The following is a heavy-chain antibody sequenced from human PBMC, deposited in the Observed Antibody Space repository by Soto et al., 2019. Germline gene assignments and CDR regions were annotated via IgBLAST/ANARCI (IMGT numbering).Heavy chain of an antibody. D-gene: IGHD3-10*01. CDR1: GYTLTELS. CDR3: ATDSTMVRGVIITFSFDY. CDR2: FDPEDGET. V-gene: IGHV1-24*01. J-gene: IGHJ4*02. Sequence: ASVKVSCKVSGYTLTELSMHWVRQAPGKGLEWKGSFDPEDGETIYAQKFQGRVTMTEDTSTDTAYMELSSLRSEDTALFYCATDSTMVRGVIITFSFDYWGQGTLVTVSS.